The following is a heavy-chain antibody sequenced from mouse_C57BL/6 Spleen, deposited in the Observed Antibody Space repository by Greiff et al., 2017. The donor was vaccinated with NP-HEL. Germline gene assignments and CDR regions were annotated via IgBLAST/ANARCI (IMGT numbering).Heavy chain of an antibody. J-gene: IGHJ4*01. CDR3: ARTAVGYAMDY. CDR2: ISSGSSTI. D-gene: IGHD1-1*01. V-gene: IGHV5-17*01. Sequence: EVQLVESGGGLVKPGGSLKLSCAASGFTFSDYGMHWVRQAPEKGLEWVAYISSGSSTIYYADTVKGRFTISRDNAKNTLFLQMTSLRSEDTAMYYCARTAVGYAMDYWGQGTSVTVSS. CDR1: GFTFSDYG.